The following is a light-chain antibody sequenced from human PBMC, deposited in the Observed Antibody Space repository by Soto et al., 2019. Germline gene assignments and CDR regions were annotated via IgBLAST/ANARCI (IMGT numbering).Light chain of an antibody. CDR2: GNS. V-gene: IGLV1-40*01. CDR1: SSNIGAGYD. CDR3: QSYDSSLSAVV. Sequence: QAVVTQPPSVSGAPGQRVTISCTGSSSNIGAGYDVHWYQQLPGTAPKLLMYGNSNRPSGVPDRFSGSKFGTSASLAITGLQAEDEADYSCQSYDSSLSAVVFGGGTKLTVL. J-gene: IGLJ2*01.